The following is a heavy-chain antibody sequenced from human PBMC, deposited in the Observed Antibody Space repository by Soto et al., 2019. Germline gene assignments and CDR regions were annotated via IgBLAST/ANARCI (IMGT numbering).Heavy chain of an antibody. V-gene: IGHV1-69*06. CDR3: VQYYYDSSGYDYYYYGMDV. D-gene: IGHD3-22*01. J-gene: IGHJ6*02. Sequence: QVQLVQSGAEVKKPGSSVKVSCTASGGTFSSYAISWVRQAPGQGLEWMGGIIPIFGTANYAQKFQGRVTITADKSTSTAYMELRSLRSEDTAVYYCVQYYYDSSGYDYYYYGMDVWGQGTTVTVSS. CDR1: GGTFSSYA. CDR2: IIPIFGTA.